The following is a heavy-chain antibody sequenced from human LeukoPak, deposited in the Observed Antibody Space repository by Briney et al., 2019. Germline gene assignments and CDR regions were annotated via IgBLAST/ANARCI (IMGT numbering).Heavy chain of an antibody. CDR2: ISGSGGST. Sequence: PGASLSLSCVASEFTFSTYAMSWVRQAPGKGLEGVSGISGSGGSTYYADSVKGRFTISRDNSKNTMYLQMNSLRAEDTAVYYCAKDLRSVATILPFFDYWGQGTLVTVSS. CDR1: EFTFSTYA. D-gene: IGHD5-12*01. J-gene: IGHJ4*02. CDR3: AKDLRSVATILPFFDY. V-gene: IGHV3-23*01.